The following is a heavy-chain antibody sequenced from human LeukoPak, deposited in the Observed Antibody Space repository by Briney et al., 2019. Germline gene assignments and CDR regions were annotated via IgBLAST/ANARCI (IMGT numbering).Heavy chain of an antibody. V-gene: IGHV4-34*01. CDR2: INHSRST. D-gene: IGHD1-7*01. J-gene: IGHJ4*02. CDR1: GGSFSGYY. CDR3: ARRGITGTTVEY. Sequence: SETLSLTCAVYGGSFSGYYWSWIRQPPGKGLEWIGEINHSRSTNYNPSLKSRVTISVDTSNNQFSLKLSSVTAADTAVYYCARRGITGTTVEYWGQGTLVTVSS.